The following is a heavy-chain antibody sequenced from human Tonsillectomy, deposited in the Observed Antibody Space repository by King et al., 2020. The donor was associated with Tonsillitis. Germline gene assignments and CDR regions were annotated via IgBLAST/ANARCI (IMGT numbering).Heavy chain of an antibody. CDR1: GYTFTSYD. J-gene: IGHJ6*02. CDR2: MNPNSGNT. Sequence: QLVQSGAEVKKPGASVKVSCKASGYTFTSYDVNWVRQATGQGLEWMGWMNPNSGNTGYAQKFQGRVTMTRNTSISTAYMELSSLRSEDAAVYYCARVSLTYCSGTSCYAYYYYGVDVWGQGTTVTVSS. CDR3: ARVSLTYCSGTSCYAYYYYGVDV. V-gene: IGHV1-8*01. D-gene: IGHD2-2*01.